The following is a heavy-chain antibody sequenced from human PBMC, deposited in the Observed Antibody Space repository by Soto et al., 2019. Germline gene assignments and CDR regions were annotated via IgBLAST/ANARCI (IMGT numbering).Heavy chain of an antibody. CDR2: ISGTGHGT. CDR1: GFSFDRYG. Sequence: PGGSLRLSCAASGFSFDRYGMTWVRQIPGKGLEWVSGISGTGHGTYYADSVKGRFTISRDNSKNTLYLQMNGLRAEDTAVYYCAKGGGYYPFWSDYWGQGTLVTSPQ. J-gene: IGHJ4*02. V-gene: IGHV3-23*01. CDR3: AKGGGYYPFWSDY. D-gene: IGHD3-22*01.